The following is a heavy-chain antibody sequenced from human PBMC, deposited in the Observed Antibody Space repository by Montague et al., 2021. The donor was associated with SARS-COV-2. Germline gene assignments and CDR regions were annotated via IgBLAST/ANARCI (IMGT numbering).Heavy chain of an antibody. CDR2: VDYSGNT. J-gene: IGHJ4*02. Sequence: SETLSLTCTVTGGPISGSSYYWGWIRQSPGKGLEWIASVDYSGNTYYSPSLKSRLTISVDTSKNQFSLKLNSVTAADTALYYCARREYSYGRGDWGQGTLVTVSS. D-gene: IGHD5-18*01. CDR3: ARREYSYGRGD. CDR1: GGPISGSSYY. V-gene: IGHV4-39*07.